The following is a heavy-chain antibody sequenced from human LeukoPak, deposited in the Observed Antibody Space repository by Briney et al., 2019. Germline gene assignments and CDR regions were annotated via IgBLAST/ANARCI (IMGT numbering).Heavy chain of an antibody. CDR2: ISGSGSST. CDR1: GFTFSSYA. Sequence: PGGSLRLSCAASGFTFSSYAMSWVRQAPGKGLEWVSAISGSGSSTYYADSVKGRSTIPRDNSQNTLYLQMNSLRAEDTAVYYCAKTPVYDYVWGSYRYPTAGFDYWGQGTLVTVSS. V-gene: IGHV3-23*01. J-gene: IGHJ4*02. CDR3: AKTPVYDYVWGSYRYPTAGFDY. D-gene: IGHD3-16*02.